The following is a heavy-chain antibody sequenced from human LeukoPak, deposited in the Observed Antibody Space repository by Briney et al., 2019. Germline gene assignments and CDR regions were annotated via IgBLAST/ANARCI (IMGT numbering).Heavy chain of an antibody. Sequence: TGGPLRLSCAASGFTFSSYGMHWVRQAPGKGLEWVAVIWYDGSITYYADSVKGRFSISRDNSQNTLSLQMNSLRAEDTALYYCARDGSSGYYYGMDVWGQGTTVAVSS. D-gene: IGHD3-22*01. J-gene: IGHJ6*02. CDR3: ARDGSSGYYYGMDV. V-gene: IGHV3-33*01. CDR2: IWYDGSIT. CDR1: GFTFSSYG.